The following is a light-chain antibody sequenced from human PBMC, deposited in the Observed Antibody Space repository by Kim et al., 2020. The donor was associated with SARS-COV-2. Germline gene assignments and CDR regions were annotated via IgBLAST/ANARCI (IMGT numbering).Light chain of an antibody. V-gene: IGLV3-1*01. Sequence: TPRPRTSNTCSGGALGDKSVFWYQQKTGQSPVVVVYEDIKRPSGIPERFSGSNSGNTATLTISGTQTMDEADYYCQTWDSSTVVFGGGTQLTVL. CDR1: ALGDKS. J-gene: IGLJ2*01. CDR2: EDI. CDR3: QTWDSSTVV.